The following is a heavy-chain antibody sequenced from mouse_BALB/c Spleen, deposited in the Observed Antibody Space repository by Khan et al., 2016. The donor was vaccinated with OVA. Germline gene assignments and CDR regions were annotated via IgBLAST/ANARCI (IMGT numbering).Heavy chain of an antibody. D-gene: IGHD2-14*01. CDR2: ISSGGTT. V-gene: IGHV5-6-5*01. Sequence: EVELVESGGDLVKPGGSLKVSCAVSGFTFSSYVMSWVRQTPEKRLEWVASISSGGTTSYPDSVKGRFTISRDKARNILYLQMSGLRSEDTAMYYCAREAYRYDEYYFDYWGQGTTLTVSS. CDR3: AREAYRYDEYYFDY. J-gene: IGHJ2*01. CDR1: GFTFSSYV.